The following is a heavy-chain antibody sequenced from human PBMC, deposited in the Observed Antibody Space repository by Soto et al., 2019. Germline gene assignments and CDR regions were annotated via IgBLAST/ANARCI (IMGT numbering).Heavy chain of an antibody. CDR1: GYPFPRYA. D-gene: IGHD3-9*01. V-gene: IGHV1-3*01. CDR2: INPANGNT. J-gene: IGHJ4*02. Sequence: QVQLVQSGAEVKKPGASVKVSCKSSGYPFPRYALHWVRQAPGQRLEWMVWINPANGNTKYSQKSQGRVTFTRDTSASTAYMELSSLISEDTAVYYCARRGALTSYFFGYYFDYWGQGTLVIVSS. CDR3: ARRGALTSYFFGYYFDY.